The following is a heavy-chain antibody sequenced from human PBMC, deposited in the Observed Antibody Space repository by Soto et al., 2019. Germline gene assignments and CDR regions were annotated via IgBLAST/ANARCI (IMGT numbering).Heavy chain of an antibody. J-gene: IGHJ3*02. V-gene: IGHV1-3*01. CDR1: GYTFTSYA. D-gene: IGHD3-22*01. CDR3: ARERIANYYDSSGYYEPNAFDI. Sequence: SVKVSCKASGYTFTSYAMHWVRQAPGQRLEWMGWINAGNGNTKYSQKFQGRVTITRDTSASTAYMGLSSLRSEDTAVYCCARERIANYYDSSGYYEPNAFDIWGQGTMVTVSS. CDR2: INAGNGNT.